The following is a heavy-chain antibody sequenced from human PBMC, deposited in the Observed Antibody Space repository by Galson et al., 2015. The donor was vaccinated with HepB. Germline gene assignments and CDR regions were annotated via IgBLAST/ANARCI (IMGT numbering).Heavy chain of an antibody. CDR1: EFTFNNAW. Sequence: SLRLSCAVSEFTFNNAWMSWVRQAPGKGLEWVGRIKSKIDGGTTDYAAPVKGRFTISRDDSKNTLYLQMNSLKIEDTAVYYCNTDPSWYYDFSSGEEAYIWFDPWGQGTLVTVSS. CDR3: NTDPSWYYDFSSGEEAYIWFDP. J-gene: IGHJ5*02. V-gene: IGHV3-15*01. CDR2: IKSKIDGGTT. D-gene: IGHD3-3*01.